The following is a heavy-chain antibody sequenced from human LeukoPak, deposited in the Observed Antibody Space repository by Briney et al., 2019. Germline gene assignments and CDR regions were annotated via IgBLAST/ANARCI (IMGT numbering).Heavy chain of an antibody. CDR1: GGSFSGYY. J-gene: IGHJ5*02. CDR3: ARGPYSSGENWFDP. Sequence: SETLSLTCAVYGGSFSGYYWSWIRQPPGKGLEWIGGINHSGSTNYNPSLKSRVTISVDTSKNQFSLKLSSVTAADTAVYYCARGPYSSGENWFDPWGQGTLVTVSS. CDR2: INHSGST. V-gene: IGHV4-34*01. D-gene: IGHD6-19*01.